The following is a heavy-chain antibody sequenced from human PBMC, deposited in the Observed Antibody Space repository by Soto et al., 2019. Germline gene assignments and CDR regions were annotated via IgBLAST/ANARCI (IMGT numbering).Heavy chain of an antibody. D-gene: IGHD3-22*01. CDR3: GRDSSGFDY. CDR2: IDYSGST. Sequence: SETLSLTCTVPGGSISSYYCSWIRQPPGKGLEWIGHIDYSGSTNYNPSLKSRVTISVDTSKNQFSLKLSAVTAADTAVYYCGRDSSGFDYWGQGTLVSVSS. CDR1: GGSISSYY. V-gene: IGHV4-59*01. J-gene: IGHJ4*02.